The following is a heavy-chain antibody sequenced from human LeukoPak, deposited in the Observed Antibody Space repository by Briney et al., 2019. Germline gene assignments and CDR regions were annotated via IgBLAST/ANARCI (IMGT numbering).Heavy chain of an antibody. J-gene: IGHJ4*02. D-gene: IGHD4-17*01. V-gene: IGHV4-30-2*01. Sequence: SETLSLTCAVSGGSISSGGYSWSWIRQPPGKGLEWIGYIYHSGSTYYNPSLKSRVTISVDRSKNQFSLKLSSVTAADTAVYYCASIRTTVTTLAFDYWGQGTLVTVSS. CDR3: ASIRTTVTTLAFDY. CDR2: IYHSGST. CDR1: GGSISSGGYS.